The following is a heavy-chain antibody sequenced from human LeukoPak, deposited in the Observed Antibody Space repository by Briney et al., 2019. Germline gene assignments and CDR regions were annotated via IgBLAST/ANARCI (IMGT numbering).Heavy chain of an antibody. CDR2: ISAYNGNT. V-gene: IGHV1-18*01. CDR3: ARDKTVGVVMYGFWSGYSGAFDI. CDR1: GYTFTSYG. Sequence: ASVKVSCKASGYTFTSYGISWVRQAPGQGLEWMGWISAYNGNTNYAQKLQGRVTMTTDTSTSTAYMELRSLRSDDTAVYYCARDKTVGVVMYGFWSGYSGAFDIWGQGTMVTVSS. J-gene: IGHJ3*02. D-gene: IGHD3-3*01.